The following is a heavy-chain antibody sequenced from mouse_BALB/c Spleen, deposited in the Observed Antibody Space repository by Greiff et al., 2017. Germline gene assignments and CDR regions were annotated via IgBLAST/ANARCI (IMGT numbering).Heavy chain of an antibody. V-gene: IGHV1-80*01. Sequence: QVQLQQSGAELVRPGSSVKISCKASGYAFSSYWMNWVKQRPGQGLEWIGQIYPGDGDTNYNGKFKGKATLTADKSSSTAYMQLSSLTSEDSAVYFCARGLGSWFAYWGQGTLVTVSA. J-gene: IGHJ3*01. CDR2: IYPGDGDT. D-gene: IGHD4-1*01. CDR3: ARGLGSWFAY. CDR1: GYAFSSYW.